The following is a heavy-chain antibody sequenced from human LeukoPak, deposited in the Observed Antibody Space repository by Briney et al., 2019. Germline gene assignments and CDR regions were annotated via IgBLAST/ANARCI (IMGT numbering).Heavy chain of an antibody. J-gene: IGHJ2*01. D-gene: IGHD4-17*01. CDR3: ARRPRSLRYYWYFDL. CDR2: IKQDGSEK. Sequence: GGSLRLSCAASGFTISSYWMSWVRQAPGKGLEWVANIKQDGSEKYYVDSVKGRFTISRDNAKNSLYLQMNSLRAEDTAVYYCARRPRSLRYYWYFDLWGRGTLVTVSS. CDR1: GFTISSYW. V-gene: IGHV3-7*01.